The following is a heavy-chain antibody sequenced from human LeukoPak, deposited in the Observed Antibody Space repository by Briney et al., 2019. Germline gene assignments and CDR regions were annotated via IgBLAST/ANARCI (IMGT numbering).Heavy chain of an antibody. CDR3: ARDPGGVREDAFDI. J-gene: IGHJ3*02. Sequence: GASVKVSCKASGGTFSSYAISWVRQAPGQGLEWMGGIIPIFGTANYAQKFQGRVTITADESTSTAYMELSSLRSEDTAVYYCARDPGGVREDAFDIWGQGTMVTVSS. CDR1: GGTFSSYA. V-gene: IGHV1-69*13. CDR2: IIPIFGTA. D-gene: IGHD2-8*02.